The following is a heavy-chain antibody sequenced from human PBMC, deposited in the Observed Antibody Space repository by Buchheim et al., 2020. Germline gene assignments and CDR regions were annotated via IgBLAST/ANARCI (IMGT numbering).Heavy chain of an antibody. CDR1: GFTFSSYG. J-gene: IGHJ5*02. CDR3: ARARVNLDNWFDP. CDR2: IGSSSSSDII. V-gene: IGHV3-48*01. Sequence: EVQLVESGGGLVQPGGSLRLSCVASGFTFSSYGMNWVRQTPGKGPEWVSYIGSSSSSDIILYADSVKGRFTISRDNAKNSPYLQMNSLRAEDTAVYYCARARVNLDNWFDPWGQGTL. D-gene: IGHD4-11*01.